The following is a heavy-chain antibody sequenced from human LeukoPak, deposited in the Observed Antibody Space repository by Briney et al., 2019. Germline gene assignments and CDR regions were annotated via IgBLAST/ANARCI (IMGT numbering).Heavy chain of an antibody. CDR3: ATDGAGFDT. CDR1: GFTFNDYY. CDR2: INIGGTNT. J-gene: IGHJ5*02. V-gene: IGHV3-11*01. Sequence: GGSLKLSCAASGFTFNDYYMSWIRQAPGKGLEWLSYINIGGTNTHYADSVKGRFTISRDNAKKSLYLEMNNLRAEDTAVYYCATDGAGFDTWGQGVLVTVSS.